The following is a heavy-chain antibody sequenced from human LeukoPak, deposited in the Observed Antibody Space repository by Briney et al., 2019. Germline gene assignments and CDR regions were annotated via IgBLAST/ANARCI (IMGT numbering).Heavy chain of an antibody. CDR2: IYYSGST. CDR3: ARQVVAVAGTGYFDY. J-gene: IGHJ4*02. D-gene: IGHD6-19*01. CDR1: GGSIRSSSYY. Sequence: SETLSLTCSVSGGSIRSSSYYWGWIRQPPGKGLEWIGSIYYSGSTYYNASLKSRGTISVDTSKNQFSLKLNSVTAADTAVYFCARQVVAVAGTGYFDYWGQGTLVTVSS. V-gene: IGHV4-39*01.